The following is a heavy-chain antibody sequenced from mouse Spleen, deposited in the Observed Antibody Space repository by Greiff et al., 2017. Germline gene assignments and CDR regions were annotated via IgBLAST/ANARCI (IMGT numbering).Heavy chain of an antibody. Sequence: VKLEESGPGLVAPSQSLSITCTVSGFSLTSYGVDWVRQSPGKGLEWLGVIWGGGSTNYNSALKSRLSISKDNSKSQVFLKMNSLQTDDTAMYYCASSYYGSSDEAGFAYWGQGTLVTVSA. D-gene: IGHD1-1*01. CDR2: IWGGGST. CDR1: GFSLTSYG. CDR3: ASSYYGSSDEAGFAY. V-gene: IGHV2-6*01. J-gene: IGHJ3*01.